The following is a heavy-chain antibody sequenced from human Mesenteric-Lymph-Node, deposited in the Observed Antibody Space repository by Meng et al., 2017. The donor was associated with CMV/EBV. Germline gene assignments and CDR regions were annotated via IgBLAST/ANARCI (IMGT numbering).Heavy chain of an antibody. Sequence: GESLKISCAVSGFTFRSYEMNWVRQAPGKGLEWISFINDDDNTAYYADSVKGRFTISKDIPKSSVYLQMNSLRAEDTAVYYCARRVSYYGMDVWGQGTAVTVSS. CDR3: ARRVSYYGMDV. CDR1: GFTFRSYE. J-gene: IGHJ6*02. CDR2: INDDDNTA. V-gene: IGHV3-48*03.